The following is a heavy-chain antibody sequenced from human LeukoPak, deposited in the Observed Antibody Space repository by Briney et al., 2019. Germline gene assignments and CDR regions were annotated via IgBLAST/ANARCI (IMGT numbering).Heavy chain of an antibody. Sequence: RSSSTIHYRDSVKGRFTISRDNAKNSLYLQMNSLRDEDTAVYYRVRDPDALDYWGQGTLVTVSS. V-gene: IGHV3-48*02. CDR3: VRDPDALDY. J-gene: IGHJ4*02. CDR2: RSSSTI.